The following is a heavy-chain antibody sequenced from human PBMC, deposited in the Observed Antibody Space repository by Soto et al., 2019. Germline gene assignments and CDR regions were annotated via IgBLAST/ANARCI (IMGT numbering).Heavy chain of an antibody. CDR3: ARDQSRYDSSGYPNFDY. V-gene: IGHV1-18*01. J-gene: IGHJ4*02. CDR1: GYTFTSYV. Sequence: ASVKVCYRASGYTFTSYVISWVRQAPGQGLEWMGWISAYNGNTNYAQKLQGRVTMTTDTSTSTAYMELRSLRSDDTAVYYCARDQSRYDSSGYPNFDYWGQGTLGTVS. D-gene: IGHD3-22*01. CDR2: ISAYNGNT.